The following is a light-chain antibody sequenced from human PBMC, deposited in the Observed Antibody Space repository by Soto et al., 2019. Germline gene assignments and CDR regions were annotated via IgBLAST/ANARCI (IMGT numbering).Light chain of an antibody. CDR3: QQYNNWPRT. Sequence: EIVMTQSPATLSVSPGERATLSCRASQSVSSDLALYHQKPGQAPRLLIYGASTRATGIPARCSGSGSGTEFTLTINSLQSEDFAVYYCQQYNNWPRTFGQGTKVEIK. J-gene: IGKJ1*01. CDR2: GAS. V-gene: IGKV3-15*01. CDR1: QSVSSD.